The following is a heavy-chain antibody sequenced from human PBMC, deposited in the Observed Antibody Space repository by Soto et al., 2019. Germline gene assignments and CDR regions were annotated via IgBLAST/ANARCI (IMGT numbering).Heavy chain of an antibody. CDR2: ISGSGGST. CDR1: GFTFSSYA. V-gene: IGHV3-23*01. D-gene: IGHD3-10*01. Sequence: EVQLLESGGGLVQPGGSLRLSCAASGFTFSSYAMSWVRQAPGKGLEWVSAISGSGGSTYYADSVKGRFTISRDNSKNTLYLQMNSLRSEDTAVYYCAKVVKGSGRYYGMDVCGQGTTVTVSS. J-gene: IGHJ6*02. CDR3: AKVVKGSGRYYGMDV.